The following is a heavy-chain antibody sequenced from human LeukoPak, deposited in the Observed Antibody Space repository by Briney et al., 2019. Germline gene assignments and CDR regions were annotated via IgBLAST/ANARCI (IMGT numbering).Heavy chain of an antibody. CDR2: IYYSGST. V-gene: IGHV4-39*07. CDR3: ARRAPYSSSWFRSAFNQYYFDY. CDR1: GGSISSSSYY. Sequence: PSETLSLTCTVSGGSISSSSYYWGWIRQPPGKGLEWIGSIYYSGSTYYNPSLKSRVTISVDTSKNQFSLKLSSVTAADTAVYYCARRAPYSSSWFRSAFNQYYFDYWGQGTLVTVSS. D-gene: IGHD6-13*01. J-gene: IGHJ4*02.